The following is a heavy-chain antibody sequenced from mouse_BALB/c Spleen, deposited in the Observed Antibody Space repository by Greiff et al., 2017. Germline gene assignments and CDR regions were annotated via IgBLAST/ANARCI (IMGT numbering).Heavy chain of an antibody. Sequence: EVQLKESGGGLVKPGGSLKLSCAASGFAFSSYDMSWVRQTPEKRLEWVAYISSGGGSTYYPDTVKGRFTISRDNAKNTLYLQMSSLKSEDTAMYYCARGSYYYAMDYWGQGTSVTVSS. CDR2: ISSGGGST. CDR3: ARGSYYYAMDY. V-gene: IGHV5-12-1*01. D-gene: IGHD1-1*01. CDR1: GFAFSSYD. J-gene: IGHJ4*01.